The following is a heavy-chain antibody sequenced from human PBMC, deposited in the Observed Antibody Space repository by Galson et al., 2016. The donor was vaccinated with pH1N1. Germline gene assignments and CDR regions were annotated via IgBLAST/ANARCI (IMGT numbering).Heavy chain of an antibody. CDR1: GFTFDSHE. CDR2: ISSGGNTM. V-gene: IGHV3-48*03. CDR3: ARAYYDPLTRFSGAFDY. J-gene: IGHJ4*02. D-gene: IGHD3-9*01. Sequence: LRLSCAVSGFTFDSHEMNWVRQAPGKGLEWVASISSGGNTMFYADSVKGRFIISRDNAKNSLYLQMNSPRVEDTAVYYCARAYYDPLTRFSGAFDYWGQGTLVTVSS.